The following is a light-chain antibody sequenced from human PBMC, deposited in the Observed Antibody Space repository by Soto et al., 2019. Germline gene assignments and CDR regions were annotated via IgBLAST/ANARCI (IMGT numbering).Light chain of an antibody. CDR3: QQYKNWRT. J-gene: IGKJ1*01. V-gene: IGKV3-15*01. CDR1: QSVSSS. CDR2: GAS. Sequence: EIVMTQSPATLSVSPGERATLSCRASQSVSSSLAWYQQKPGQAPRLLISGASTRATGIPARFSGSGSGTEFTLTISSLQSEDFAVYYCQQYKNWRTFGQGTKVEIK.